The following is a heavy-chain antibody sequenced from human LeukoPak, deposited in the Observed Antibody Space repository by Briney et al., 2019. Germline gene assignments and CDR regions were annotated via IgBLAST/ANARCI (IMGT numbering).Heavy chain of an antibody. CDR3: TTVLVVVIRRVLAFDI. D-gene: IGHD3-22*01. Sequence: GGSLRLSCAASGFTFSNAWMSWVPQAPGKGLEWVVRIKSKTDGGTTDYAEPVKGRFTISRDDSKNTMYLQMNSLKTEDTAVYYCTTVLVVVIRRVLAFDIWGQGTMVTVSS. J-gene: IGHJ3*02. CDR1: GFTFSNAW. V-gene: IGHV3-15*01. CDR2: IKSKTDGGTT.